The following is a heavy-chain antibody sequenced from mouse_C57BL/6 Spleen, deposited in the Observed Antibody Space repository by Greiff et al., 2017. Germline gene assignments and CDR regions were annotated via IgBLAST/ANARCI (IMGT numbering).Heavy chain of an antibody. D-gene: IGHD2-3*01. Sequence: VQLQQSGPELVKPGASVKISCKASGYAFSSYWMNWVKQRPGKGLEWIGRIYPGDGDTNYNGKFKGKATLTADKSSSTAYMQLSSLTSEDSAVYFSARARGNYDGYYEYFDYWGQGTTLTVSS. J-gene: IGHJ2*01. CDR2: IYPGDGDT. V-gene: IGHV1-82*01. CDR1: GYAFSSYW. CDR3: ARARGNYDGYYEYFDY.